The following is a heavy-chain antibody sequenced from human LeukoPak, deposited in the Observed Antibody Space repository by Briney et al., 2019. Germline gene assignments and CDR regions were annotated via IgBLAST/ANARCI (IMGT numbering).Heavy chain of an antibody. D-gene: IGHD6-13*01. J-gene: IGHJ4*02. CDR3: ARCPGYSSSWYDY. V-gene: IGHV4-59*12. Sequence: SETLSLTCTVSGGSISSYYWSWIRQPPGKGLEWIGYIYYSGSTNYNPSLKSRVTISVDTSKNQFSLKLSSVTAADTAVYYCARCPGYSSSWYDYWGQGTLVTVSS. CDR1: GGSISSYY. CDR2: IYYSGST.